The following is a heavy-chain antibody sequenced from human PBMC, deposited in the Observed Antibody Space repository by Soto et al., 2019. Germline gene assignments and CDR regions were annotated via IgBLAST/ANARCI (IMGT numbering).Heavy chain of an antibody. Sequence: GGSLRLSCAASGFTFSSYAMTWVRQAPGKGLEWVSTITSGGNTYYADSVKGRFTISRDNSKNTLYLQVNSLRAEDTAVYYCAIDFWTSSHLYXMGDWGQGTRVTVSS. CDR3: AIDFWTSSHLYXMGD. V-gene: IGHV3-23*01. CDR2: ITSGGNT. D-gene: IGHD3-3*01. J-gene: IGHJ6*02. CDR1: GFTFSSYA.